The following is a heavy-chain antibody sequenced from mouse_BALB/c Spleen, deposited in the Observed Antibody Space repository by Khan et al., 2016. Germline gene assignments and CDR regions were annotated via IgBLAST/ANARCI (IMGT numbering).Heavy chain of an antibody. V-gene: IGHV9-3*02. CDR2: INTNTGEP. CDR1: GYTFTNYG. D-gene: IGHD1-1*01. CDR3: AEDYYGSNWIAY. Sequence: QIQLVQSGPELKKPGETVKISCKASGYTFTNYGMNWVKQAPGKGLKWMGWINTNTGEPTYAEEFKGHFVFSLETSASTAYLHINNLTTEDTATFICAEDYYGSNWIAYWGQGTLVTVSA. J-gene: IGHJ3*01.